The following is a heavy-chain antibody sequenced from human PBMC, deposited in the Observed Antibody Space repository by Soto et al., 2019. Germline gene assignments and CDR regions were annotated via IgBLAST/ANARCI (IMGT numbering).Heavy chain of an antibody. CDR1: GYSFTSYW. CDR3: ARAIAASHYYYYYGMDV. V-gene: IGHV5-51*01. J-gene: IGHJ6*02. Sequence: GESLKISCKGSGYSFTSYWIGWVRQMPGKGLEWMGIIYPGDSDTRYSPSFQGQVTISADKSISTAYLQWSSLKASDTAMYYCARAIAASHYYYYYGMDVWGQGTTVTVSS. D-gene: IGHD6-6*01. CDR2: IYPGDSDT.